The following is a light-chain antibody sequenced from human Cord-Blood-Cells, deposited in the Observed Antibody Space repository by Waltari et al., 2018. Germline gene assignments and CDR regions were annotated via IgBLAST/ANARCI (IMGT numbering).Light chain of an antibody. V-gene: IGKV3-15*01. CDR2: GAS. CDR1: QSVSSN. J-gene: IGKJ3*01. CDR3: QQYNNWPIFT. Sequence: EIVMTQSPATLSVSPGERATLSCRASQSVSSNLAWYQQNPGQAPRHLIYGASTGATSIPARFSGRESETEFTLTISSLQSEDFAVYYCQQYNNWPIFTFGPGTKVDIK.